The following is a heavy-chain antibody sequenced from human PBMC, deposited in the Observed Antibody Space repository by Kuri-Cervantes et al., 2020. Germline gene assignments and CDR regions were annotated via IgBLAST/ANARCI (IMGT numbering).Heavy chain of an antibody. CDR1: GFTFDDYA. CDR3: AKDLYGSGNPAFDI. Sequence: GGSLRLSCAASGFTFDDYAMHWVRQAPGKGLEWVPGISWNSGSIGYADSVKGRFTISRDNAKNSLYLQMNSLRAEDTALYYCAKDLYGSGNPAFDIWGQGTMVTVSS. D-gene: IGHD3-10*01. J-gene: IGHJ3*02. V-gene: IGHV3-9*01. CDR2: ISWNSGSI.